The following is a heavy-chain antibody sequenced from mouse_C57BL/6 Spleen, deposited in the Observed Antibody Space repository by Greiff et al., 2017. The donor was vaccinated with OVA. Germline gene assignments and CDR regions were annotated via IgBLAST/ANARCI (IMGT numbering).Heavy chain of an antibody. Sequence: VQLQQSGAELVMPGASVKLSCKASGYTFTSYWMHWVKQRPGQGLEWIGEIDPSDSYTNYNQKFKGKSTLTVDKSSSTAYMQLSSLTSEDSAVYYCASPYDYDGFAYWGQGTLVTVSA. CDR1: GYTFTSYW. CDR3: ASPYDYDGFAY. J-gene: IGHJ3*01. CDR2: IDPSDSYT. V-gene: IGHV1-69*01. D-gene: IGHD2-4*01.